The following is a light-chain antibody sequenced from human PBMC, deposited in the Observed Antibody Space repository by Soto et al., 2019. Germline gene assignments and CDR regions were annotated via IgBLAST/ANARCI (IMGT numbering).Light chain of an antibody. CDR1: QNISSY. Sequence: IVLTQSPATLSLSPWKRSTQSVRASQNISSYLIWYQQKPGQAPRLLIYDVSNRATGIPARFSGSGSGTDFTLTISSLEPEDFAVYYCQQRSNWPRTFGQGTKVDIK. CDR2: DVS. CDR3: QQRSNWPRT. V-gene: IGKV3-11*01. J-gene: IGKJ1*01.